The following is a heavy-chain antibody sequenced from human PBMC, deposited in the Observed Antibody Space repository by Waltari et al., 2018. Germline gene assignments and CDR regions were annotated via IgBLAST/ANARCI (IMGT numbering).Heavy chain of an antibody. CDR2: IWYDGSKQ. V-gene: IGHV3-33*01. CDR1: GFSLTSYG. CDR3: ARQGYSGTSLTYDY. D-gene: IGHD6-13*01. Sequence: QVQLVESGGGVVQPGTSLRLSCAASGFSLTSYGMHWVSQAPGKGLEWVAVIWYDGSKQYYADSVKGRFTISRDISKSTLYLQMNSLGPQDTAVYYCARQGYSGTSLTYDYWGQGTQVTVSS. J-gene: IGHJ4*02.